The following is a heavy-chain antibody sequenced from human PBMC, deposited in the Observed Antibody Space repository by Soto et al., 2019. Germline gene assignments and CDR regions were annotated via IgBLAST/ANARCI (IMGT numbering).Heavy chain of an antibody. Sequence: QVHLQESGPGLVKPSQTLSLTCTVSGGYISSGGYYWSWIRQHPGKGLEWIGYIYYSGSTYYNPSLKSRVTIPVDTSKNQFSLKLSSVTAADTAVYYCARGDGDYVSNYYGMDVWGQGTTVTVSS. J-gene: IGHJ6*02. V-gene: IGHV4-31*03. D-gene: IGHD4-17*01. CDR2: IYYSGST. CDR3: ARGDGDYVSNYYGMDV. CDR1: GGYISSGGYY.